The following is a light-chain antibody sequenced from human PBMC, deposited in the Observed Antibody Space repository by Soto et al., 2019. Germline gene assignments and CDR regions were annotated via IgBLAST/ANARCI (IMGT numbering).Light chain of an antibody. V-gene: IGLV2-23*01. CDR2: EGT. CDR3: FSYAGNSVYV. J-gene: IGLJ1*01. Sequence: QSVLTQPASVSGSPGQSITISCTGTSSDVGSYNLVSWFQQLPGKVPKLTIYEGTKRPSGVSDRFSGSKSGYTASLPISGLQAEDAADYYCFSYAGNSVYVFGTGTKVTVL. CDR1: SSDVGSYNL.